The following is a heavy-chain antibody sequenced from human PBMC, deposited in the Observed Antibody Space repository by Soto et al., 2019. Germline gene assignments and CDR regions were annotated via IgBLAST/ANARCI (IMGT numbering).Heavy chain of an antibody. V-gene: IGHV1-69*13. CDR1: GGTFISYA. Sequence: SVKVSCKASGGTFISYAISWVRQAPGQGLEWMGGIIPIFGTANNAQKFQGRVTITADESTSTAYMELSSLRSEDTAVYYCARDRRRFGESPGDYWGQGTLVTVSS. D-gene: IGHD3-10*01. CDR2: IIPIFGTA. CDR3: ARDRRRFGESPGDY. J-gene: IGHJ4*02.